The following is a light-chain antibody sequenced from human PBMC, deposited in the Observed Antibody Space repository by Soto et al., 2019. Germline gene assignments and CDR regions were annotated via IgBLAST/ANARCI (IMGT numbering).Light chain of an antibody. CDR1: QSVSSN. CDR2: GAS. V-gene: IGKV3D-15*01. CDR3: QQYHNWPPIT. Sequence: EIVMTQSPATLSVSPGERATLYCRASQSVSSNLAWYQQKPGQAPRLLIYGASTRATGIPARFSGSGSGTEFTLTISNLQSEDFAVYFCQQYHNWPPITFGQGTRLE. J-gene: IGKJ5*01.